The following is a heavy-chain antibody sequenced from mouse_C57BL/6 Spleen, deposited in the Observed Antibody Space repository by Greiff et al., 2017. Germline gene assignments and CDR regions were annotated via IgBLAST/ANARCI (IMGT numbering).Heavy chain of an antibody. J-gene: IGHJ4*01. CDR1: GYTFTSYC. CDR3: ARGEVDDCCYAMDY. Sequence: QVQLQQPGAELVKPGASVKMSCKASGYTFTSYCITWVKQSPGQGLEWIGDIYPGSGNTYYNAKFKGKATLTVDISSSTAYMELSSLTSEDSAVYYCARGEVDDCCYAMDYWGQGTSVTVSA. V-gene: IGHV1-55*01. D-gene: IGHD2-3*01. CDR2: IYPGSGNT.